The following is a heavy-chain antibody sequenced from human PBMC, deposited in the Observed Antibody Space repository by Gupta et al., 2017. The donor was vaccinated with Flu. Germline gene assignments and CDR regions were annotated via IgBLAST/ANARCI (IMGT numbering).Heavy chain of an antibody. Sequence: EVHLVESGGGLVQPGGSLRLSCAASGFTFSSYEMNWVRQAPGKGLEWVSYISNRGSTIYYADSVKGRFTISRDNAKNSLYLQMDSLRDEDTALYYCARQKIAVAGSFDYWGQGTLVTVSS. J-gene: IGHJ4*02. D-gene: IGHD6-19*01. CDR3: ARQKIAVAGSFDY. CDR1: GFTFSSYE. V-gene: IGHV3-48*03. CDR2: ISNRGSTI.